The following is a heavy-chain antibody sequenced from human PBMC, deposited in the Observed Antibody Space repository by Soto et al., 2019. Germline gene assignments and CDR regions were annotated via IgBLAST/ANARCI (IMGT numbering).Heavy chain of an antibody. J-gene: IGHJ4*02. V-gene: IGHV1-69*01. D-gene: IGHD4-17*01. CDR1: GGAFGRYS. CDR2: VIPVFNTS. Sequence: QVQLEQSGPEVKRPGTSVKVSCKASGGAFGRYSVSWVRRAPGQGLEWIGGVIPVFNTSNYSLKFQGRVAIFSDLSTRSVFMELRSLRSEDTALYYCARGDEMTAVTIFHYWGQGTLVTVSS. CDR3: ARGDEMTAVTIFHY.